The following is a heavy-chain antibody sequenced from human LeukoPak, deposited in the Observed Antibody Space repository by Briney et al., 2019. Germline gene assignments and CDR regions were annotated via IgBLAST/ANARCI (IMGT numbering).Heavy chain of an antibody. V-gene: IGHV3-30*18. CDR3: AKGGPPTGASPRPWDFNY. J-gene: IGHJ4*02. Sequence: GGSLRLSCGASGFTFSSYGMHWVRQAPGKGLEWVAVISYDGSNKYYADSVKGRFTISRDNSKNTLYLQMNSLRVEDTAVYYCAKGGPPTGASPRPWDFNYWGQGTLVTVSS. D-gene: IGHD1-26*01. CDR1: GFTFSSYG. CDR2: ISYDGSNK.